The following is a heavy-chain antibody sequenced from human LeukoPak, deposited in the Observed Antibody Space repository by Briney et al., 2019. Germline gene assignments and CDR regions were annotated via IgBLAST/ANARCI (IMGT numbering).Heavy chain of an antibody. J-gene: IGHJ4*02. V-gene: IGHV3-20*01. CDR2: INWNGGST. D-gene: IGHD6-19*01. CDR3: ARVAYSSGWYSSADY. Sequence: GGSLRLSCAASGFTFSSYAMSWVRQAPGKGLEWVSGINWNGGSTGYADSVKGRFTISRDNAKNSLYLQMNSLRAEDTALYHCARVAYSSGWYSSADYWGQGTLVTVSS. CDR1: GFTFSSYA.